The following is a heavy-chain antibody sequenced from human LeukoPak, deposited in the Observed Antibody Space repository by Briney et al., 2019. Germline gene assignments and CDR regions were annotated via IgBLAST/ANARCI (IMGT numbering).Heavy chain of an antibody. Sequence: GSLRLSCAASGSTFSSYAMSWVRQAPGKGLEWVSGISGSGGSRYYADSVKGRFTISRDNSKNTTNLQMNSLRAEDTAVYYCAKGSGADYLDYWGQGTLVTVSS. CDR1: GSTFSSYA. CDR3: AKGSGADYLDY. CDR2: ISGSGGSR. J-gene: IGHJ4*02. D-gene: IGHD7-27*01. V-gene: IGHV3-23*01.